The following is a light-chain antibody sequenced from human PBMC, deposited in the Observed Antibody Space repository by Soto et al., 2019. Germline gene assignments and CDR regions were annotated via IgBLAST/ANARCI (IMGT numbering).Light chain of an antibody. CDR3: QQYYSSPRT. CDR1: QSVLYSSDNRNY. CDR2: WAS. V-gene: IGKV4-1*01. Sequence: DIVMTQSPDSLAVSLGERATINCKSSQSVLYSSDNRNYLAWYQQKPGQPPKLLIYWASTRESGVPDRFSGSGSGTDFTLTISSLPAEDVAVYYCQQYYSSPRTFGQGTKVEVK. J-gene: IGKJ1*01.